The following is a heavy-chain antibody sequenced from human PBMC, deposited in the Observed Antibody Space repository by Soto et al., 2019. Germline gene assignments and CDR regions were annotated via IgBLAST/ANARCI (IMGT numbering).Heavy chain of an antibody. Sequence: QVQLQESGPGLVEPSGTLSLICAVSGGSIRSSNWWSWVRQPPGKGLEWIGEIYQTGSPNYNPSLKTRVNISVDKSKNQFSLKLTSVTAADTAVYYWARGVTYGGSPFDYCGQGTLVTVSS. J-gene: IGHJ4*02. CDR3: ARGVTYGGSPFDY. CDR1: GGSIRSSNW. D-gene: IGHD3-10*01. CDR2: IYQTGSP. V-gene: IGHV4-4*02.